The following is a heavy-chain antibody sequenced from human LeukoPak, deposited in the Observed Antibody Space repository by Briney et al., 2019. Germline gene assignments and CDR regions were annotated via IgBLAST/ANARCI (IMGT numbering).Heavy chain of an antibody. Sequence: ASVKVSCKASEYTFTGYYMHWVRQAPGQGLEWMGWINPNSGGTNYAQKFQGRVTMTRDTSISTAYMELSRLRSDDTAVYYCARDGVCGGVPNDYWGQGTLVTVSS. CDR1: EYTFTGYY. CDR3: ARDGVCGGVPNDY. V-gene: IGHV1-2*02. J-gene: IGHJ4*01. CDR2: INPNSGGT. D-gene: IGHD3-16*01.